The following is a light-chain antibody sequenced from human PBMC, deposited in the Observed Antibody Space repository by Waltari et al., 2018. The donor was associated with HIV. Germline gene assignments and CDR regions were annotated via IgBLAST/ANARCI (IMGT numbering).Light chain of an antibody. CDR2: EVN. CDR1: SSYLGGYNY. Sequence: QSALTQPPSASGSPGQSVTISCTGTSSYLGGYNYLSWYTQHPGKAPKVMIHEVNKRPSGVPDRFSGSKSGNTASLTVSGLQAEDEAYYYCSSYAGSNSWVFGGGTKLTVL. V-gene: IGLV2-8*01. J-gene: IGLJ3*02. CDR3: SSYAGSNSWV.